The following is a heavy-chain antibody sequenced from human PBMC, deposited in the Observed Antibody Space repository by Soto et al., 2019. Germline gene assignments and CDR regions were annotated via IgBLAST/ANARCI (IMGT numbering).Heavy chain of an antibody. CDR2: INSDGSST. V-gene: IGHV3-74*01. CDR3: ARDPETYYDILTVYYNSYWYFDL. Sequence: EVQLVESGGGLVQPGGSLRLSCAASGFTFSSYWMHWVRQAPGKGLVWVSRINSDGSSTSYADSVKGRFTISRDNAKNPLDLKMHSLRDEDTAVYYCARDPETYYDILTVYYNSYWYFDLWGRGTLVTVSS. J-gene: IGHJ2*01. CDR1: GFTFSSYW. D-gene: IGHD3-9*01.